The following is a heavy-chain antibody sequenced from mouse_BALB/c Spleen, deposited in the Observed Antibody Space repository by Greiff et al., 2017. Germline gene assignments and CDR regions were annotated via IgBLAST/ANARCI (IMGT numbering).Heavy chain of an antibody. J-gene: IGHJ4*01. CDR1: GFTFSSFG. CDR2: ISSGSSTI. CDR3: ARRGGYDAYYYAMDY. Sequence: EVQGVESGGGLVQPGGSRKLSCAASGFTFSSFGMHWVRQAPEKGLEWVAYISSGSSTIYYADTVKGRFTISRDNPKNTLFLQMTSLRSEDTAMYDCARRGGYDAYYYAMDYWGQGTSVTVSS. V-gene: IGHV5-17*02. D-gene: IGHD2-14*01.